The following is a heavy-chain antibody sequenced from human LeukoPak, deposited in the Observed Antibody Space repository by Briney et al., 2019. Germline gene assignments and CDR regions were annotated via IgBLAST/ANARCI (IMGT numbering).Heavy chain of an antibody. V-gene: IGHV4-39*07. D-gene: IGHD2-21*02. CDR2: INYSGKL. CDR1: GGSFSSRTYY. J-gene: IGHJ4*02. CDR3: ARDFGDWRTDY. Sequence: SETLSLTCTVSGGSFSSRTYYWAWIRRPPGKGLEWIGSINYSGKLTYNPSLKSRVTVSLDTSRNQFSLTLSSVTAADTAVYYCARDFGDWRTDYWGQGTLVTVSS.